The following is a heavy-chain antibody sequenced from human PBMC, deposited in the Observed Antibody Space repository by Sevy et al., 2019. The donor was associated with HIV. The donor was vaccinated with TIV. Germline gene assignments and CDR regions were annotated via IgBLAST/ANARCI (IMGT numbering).Heavy chain of an antibody. D-gene: IGHD3-10*01. CDR3: ARGTDGSRDFDY. J-gene: IGHJ4*02. Sequence: SETLSLTCAVYGGSFSGYYWSWIRQPPGKGLEWIGEVNHSGRTNYNPSHKSRVTISVDTSKNQFSLRLSSVTAADTAVYYCARGTDGSRDFDYWGQGTLVTVSS. CDR2: VNHSGRT. CDR1: GGSFSGYY. V-gene: IGHV4-34*01.